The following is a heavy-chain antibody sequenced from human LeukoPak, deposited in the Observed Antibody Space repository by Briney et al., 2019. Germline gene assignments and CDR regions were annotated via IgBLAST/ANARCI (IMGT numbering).Heavy chain of an antibody. J-gene: IGHJ6*02. CDR3: AKDRASGFYYYYGMDV. CDR2: ISDDGSNK. V-gene: IGHV3-30*18. CDR1: GFTFSSYG. D-gene: IGHD3-10*01. Sequence: GRSLRLSCAASGFTFSSYGMHWVRQAPGKGLEWVAVISDDGSNKYYADSVKGRFTISRDNSKNTLYLQMNSLRAEDTAVYYCAKDRASGFYYYYGMDVWGQGTTVTVSS.